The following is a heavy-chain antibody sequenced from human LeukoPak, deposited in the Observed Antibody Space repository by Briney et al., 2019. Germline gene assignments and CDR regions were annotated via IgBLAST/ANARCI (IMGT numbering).Heavy chain of an antibody. CDR3: ARDWAWEQVWFQH. CDR2: INPNSGGR. D-gene: IGHD1-26*01. J-gene: IGHJ1*01. V-gene: IGHV1-2*02. Sequence: ASVKVSCKASGYTFTGSYMLWVRQAPGQGLEWMGWINPNSGGRNYAQEFQGRVTMTRDTSIRTAYMELSRLTSDDTAVYYCARDWAWEQVWFQHWGQGTLVTVSS. CDR1: GYTFTGSY.